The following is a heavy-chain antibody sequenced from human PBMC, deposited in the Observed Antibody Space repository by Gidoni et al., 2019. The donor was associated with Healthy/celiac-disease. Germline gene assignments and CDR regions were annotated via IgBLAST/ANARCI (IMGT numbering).Heavy chain of an antibody. Sequence: EVQLVESGGGLVKPGGSLRLSCAASGFTFSSYSMNWVRQAPGKGLEWVSSISSSSSYIYYADSVKGRFTISRDNAKNSLYLQMNSLRAEDTAVYYCASFEYSSSSPFDYWGQGTLVTVSS. V-gene: IGHV3-21*01. CDR3: ASFEYSSSSPFDY. D-gene: IGHD6-6*01. CDR2: ISSSSSYI. J-gene: IGHJ4*02. CDR1: GFTFSSYS.